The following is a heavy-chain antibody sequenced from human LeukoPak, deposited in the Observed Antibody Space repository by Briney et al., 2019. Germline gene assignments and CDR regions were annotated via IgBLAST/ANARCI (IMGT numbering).Heavy chain of an antibody. CDR1: GFTFDDYA. Sequence: GGSLRLSCAASGFTFDDYAMHWVRQAPGQGLEWVSLISGDGTNTYYADSVKGRFTISRDNSKNTLSLHMNTLRAEDTAVYYCAKDLLQTFFFDSSGYYSGAFGMWGQGTMVTVSP. CDR3: AKDLLQTFFFDSSGYYSGAFGM. CDR2: ISGDGTNT. V-gene: IGHV3-43*02. D-gene: IGHD3-22*01. J-gene: IGHJ3*02.